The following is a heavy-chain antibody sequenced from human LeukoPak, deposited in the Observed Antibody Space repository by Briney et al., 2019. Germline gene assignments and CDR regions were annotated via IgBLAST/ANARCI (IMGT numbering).Heavy chain of an antibody. CDR3: ARDLVVRGIAVGGTNY. J-gene: IGHJ4*02. CDR1: GYTFTGYY. Sequence: ASVKVSCKASGYTFTGYYIHWVRQAPGQGLELMGWISPNTGGTNYAQKFQGRVTMTRDTSISTAYMELSRLRSDDTAVYYCARDLVVRGIAVGGTNYWGQGTLVTVSS. V-gene: IGHV1-2*02. D-gene: IGHD6-19*01. CDR2: ISPNTGGT.